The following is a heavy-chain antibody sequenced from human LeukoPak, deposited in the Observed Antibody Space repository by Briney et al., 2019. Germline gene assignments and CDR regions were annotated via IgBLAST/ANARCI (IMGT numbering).Heavy chain of an antibody. D-gene: IGHD5-18*01. CDR3: ARHLSGVTGYTYGRGIDY. CDR2: ISSSSSTI. J-gene: IGHJ4*02. CDR1: GFTFSSYS. Sequence: GGSLRLSYAASGFTFSSYSMNWVRQAPGKGLEWVSYISSSSSTIYYADSVKGRFTISRDNAKNSLYLQMNSLRAEDTAVYYCARHLSGVTGYTYGRGIDYWGQGTLVTVSS. V-gene: IGHV3-48*01.